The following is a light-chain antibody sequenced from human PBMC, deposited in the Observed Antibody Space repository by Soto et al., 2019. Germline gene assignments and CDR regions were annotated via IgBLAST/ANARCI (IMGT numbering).Light chain of an antibody. Sequence: EIVLTQSPGTLSLSPGERATLSCRASQSFHTNYLAWYQHRPGQAPRLLIYGASIRASGIPERFSGRGSGTDFTLTISRLEPEDPAVYYCQHYDSSPGFTFGGGTKVDIK. CDR2: GAS. V-gene: IGKV3-20*01. CDR3: QHYDSSPGFT. CDR1: QSFHTNY. J-gene: IGKJ4*01.